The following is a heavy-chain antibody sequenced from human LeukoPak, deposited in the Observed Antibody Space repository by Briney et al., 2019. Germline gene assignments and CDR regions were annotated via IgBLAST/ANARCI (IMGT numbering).Heavy chain of an antibody. V-gene: IGHV1-46*01. CDR3: ARGVSVGYSGYAGNY. CDR2: INPSGGST. Sequence: ASVKVSCEASGYTFTGYYMHWVRQAPGQGLEWMGIINPSGGSTNYAQKFQGRVTMTRDTSTSTVYMELSSLRSEDTAVYYCARGVSVGYSGYAGNYWGQGTLVTVSS. CDR1: GYTFTGYY. D-gene: IGHD5-12*01. J-gene: IGHJ4*02.